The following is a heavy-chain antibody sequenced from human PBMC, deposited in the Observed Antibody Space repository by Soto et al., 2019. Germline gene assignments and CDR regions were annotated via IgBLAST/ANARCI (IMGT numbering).Heavy chain of an antibody. CDR2: IYPGDSDT. J-gene: IGHJ3*02. CDR1: GYSFTSYW. Sequence: GESLKISCKGSGYSFTSYWIGWVRQMPGKGLEWMGIIYPGDSDTRYSPSFQGQVTISADKSISTAYLQWSSLKASDTAMYYCARAHRDFWSGYGGLAFDIWGQGTMVTVSS. V-gene: IGHV5-51*01. CDR3: ARAHRDFWSGYGGLAFDI. D-gene: IGHD3-3*01.